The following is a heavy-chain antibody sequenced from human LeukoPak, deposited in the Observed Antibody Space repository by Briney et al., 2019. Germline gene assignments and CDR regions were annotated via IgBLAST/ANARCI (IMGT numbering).Heavy chain of an antibody. Sequence: SMKVSCKASGGTFSSYAISWVRQAPGQGLEWMGGIIPIFGTANYAQKFQGRVTITTDESTSTAYMELSSLRSEDTAVYYCARANYYDSSGYYFNFDYWGQGTLVTVSS. CDR1: GGTFSSYA. CDR2: IIPIFGTA. CDR3: ARANYYDSSGYYFNFDY. J-gene: IGHJ4*02. V-gene: IGHV1-69*05. D-gene: IGHD3-22*01.